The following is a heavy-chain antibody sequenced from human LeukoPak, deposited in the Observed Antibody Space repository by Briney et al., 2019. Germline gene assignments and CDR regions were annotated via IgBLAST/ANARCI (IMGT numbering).Heavy chain of an antibody. D-gene: IGHD3-22*01. CDR1: GYTFTSYD. CDR3: ARGLKPLYYYDSSGYYIFDY. Sequence: GASVKVSCKASGYTFTSYDINWVRQATGQGLEWMGWMNPNSGNTGYAQKFQGRVTMTRNTSISTAYMELSSLRSKDTAVYYCARGLKPLYYYDSSGYYIFDYWGQGTLVTVSS. V-gene: IGHV1-8*01. CDR2: MNPNSGNT. J-gene: IGHJ4*02.